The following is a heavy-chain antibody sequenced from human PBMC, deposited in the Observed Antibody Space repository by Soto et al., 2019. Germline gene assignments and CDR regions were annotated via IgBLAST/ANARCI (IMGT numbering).Heavy chain of an antibody. Sequence: GGSLRLSCAASGFTFSNAWMNWVRQAPGKGLEWVGRFKSKTDGGTTDYAAPVKGRFTISRDDSKNTLYLQMNSLKTEDTAVYYCTPFSWFDPWGQGTLVTVSS. CDR1: GFTFSNAW. D-gene: IGHD3-16*01. CDR3: TPFSWFDP. CDR2: FKSKTDGGTT. J-gene: IGHJ5*02. V-gene: IGHV3-15*07.